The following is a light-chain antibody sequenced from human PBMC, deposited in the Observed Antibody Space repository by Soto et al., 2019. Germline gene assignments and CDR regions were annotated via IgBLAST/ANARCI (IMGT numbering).Light chain of an antibody. Sequence: EVVLTQSPGTLSLSQGERATLSCRASQSVSNKYLAWYQQKPGQAPRLLIFGSSDRATGIPDMFSGSGSGTDFTLTISILEPEDFAVYYCQQYGSSPPYTFGQGTKLEIK. V-gene: IGKV3-20*01. J-gene: IGKJ2*01. CDR2: GSS. CDR1: QSVSNKY. CDR3: QQYGSSPPYT.